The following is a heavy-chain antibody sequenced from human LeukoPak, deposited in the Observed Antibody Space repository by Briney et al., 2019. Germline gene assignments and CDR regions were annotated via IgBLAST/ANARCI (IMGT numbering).Heavy chain of an antibody. D-gene: IGHD4-23*01. CDR3: ARDLLNEGNHLDY. CDR2: IYYSGST. V-gene: IGHV4-61*01. CDR1: GASVSSGSYY. J-gene: IGHJ4*02. Sequence: PSETLSLTCNVSGASVSSGSYYWSWIRQPPGTGLEWIGYIYYSGSTYYNPSLKSRVTISVDTSKNQFSLKLSSVTAADTAVYYCARDLLNEGNHLDYWGQGTLVTVSS.